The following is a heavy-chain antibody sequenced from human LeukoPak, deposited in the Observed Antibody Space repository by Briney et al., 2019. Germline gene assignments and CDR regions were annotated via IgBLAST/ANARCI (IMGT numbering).Heavy chain of an antibody. D-gene: IGHD3-10*01. J-gene: IGHJ4*02. CDR3: ARGSLRTGELYAFDY. CDR2: ISSSSSYI. CDR1: GFTFSSYS. V-gene: IGHV3-21*01. Sequence: PGGSLRPSCAASGFTFSSYSMNWVRQAPGKGLEWVSSISSSSSYIYYADSVKGRFTISRDNAKNSLYLQMNSLRADDTAVYYCARGSLRTGELYAFDYWGQGILVTVSS.